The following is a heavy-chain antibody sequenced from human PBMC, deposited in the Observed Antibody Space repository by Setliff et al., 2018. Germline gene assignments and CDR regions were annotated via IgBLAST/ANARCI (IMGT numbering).Heavy chain of an antibody. CDR3: ARDPYNWNYGDAFDV. J-gene: IGHJ3*01. CDR1: GGSISSSSYY. D-gene: IGHD1-7*01. V-gene: IGHV4-39*07. Sequence: SETLSLTCTVSGGSISSSSYYWGWIRQPPGKGLEWIGSIYYSGSTYYNPSLKSRVTISVDTSKNQFSLKLSSVTAADTAVYYCARDPYNWNYGDAFDVWGQGTMVTVSS. CDR2: IYYSGST.